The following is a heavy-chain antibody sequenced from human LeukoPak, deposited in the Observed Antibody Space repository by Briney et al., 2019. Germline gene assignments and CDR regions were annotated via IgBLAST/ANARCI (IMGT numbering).Heavy chain of an antibody. D-gene: IGHD2-2*01. J-gene: IGHJ6*03. CDR1: GYSISSGYY. CDR2: IYHSGST. V-gene: IGHV4-38-2*02. Sequence: SETLSLTCTVSGYSISSGYYWGWIRQPPGKGLEWIGSIYHSGSTYYNPSLKSRVTISVDTSKNQFSLKLSSVTAADTAVYYCARVLVVPAAMTYYYYMDVWGKGTTVTISS. CDR3: ARVLVVPAAMTYYYYMDV.